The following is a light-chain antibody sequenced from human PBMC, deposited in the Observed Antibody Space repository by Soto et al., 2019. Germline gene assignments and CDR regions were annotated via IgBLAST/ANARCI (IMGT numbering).Light chain of an antibody. J-gene: IGKJ1*01. CDR2: CAS. CDR3: QHSYNTPRT. V-gene: IGKV1-39*01. Sequence: DIQMTQSPSSLSASVGARVTITCRASQSISTYLNWYQQKPGKAPKLLIYCASSLQSGVPSRFSGSGSGTDFTLTISSLQPEDFATYYCQHSYNTPRTFGQGTKVDIK. CDR1: QSISTY.